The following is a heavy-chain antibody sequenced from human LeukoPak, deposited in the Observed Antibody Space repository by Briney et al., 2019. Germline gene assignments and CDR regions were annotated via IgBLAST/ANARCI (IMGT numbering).Heavy chain of an antibody. CDR3: ARGFLDYYYGMDV. CDR1: GFIFSDYT. Sequence: GGSLRLSCAASGFIFSDYTMNWVRQAPGKGLEWVSSINSGSSDIYYADSVKGRSTISRDNAKNSLYLQMNSLRVEDTAVYYCARGFLDYYYGMDVWGLGTTVTVSS. J-gene: IGHJ6*02. V-gene: IGHV3-21*01. CDR2: INSGSSDI.